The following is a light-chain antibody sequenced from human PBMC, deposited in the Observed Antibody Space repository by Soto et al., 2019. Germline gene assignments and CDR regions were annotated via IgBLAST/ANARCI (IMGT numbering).Light chain of an antibody. J-gene: IGKJ4*01. CDR1: QSVSSY. Sequence: EIVLTQSPATLSLSPGERATLSCRASQSVSSYLAWYQQKPGQAPRLLIYDASNRATGIPARFSGSGSGTDFTLTISCLEPEDFAVYYCQQSSKSPTFGGGTKVDIK. V-gene: IGKV3-11*01. CDR2: DAS. CDR3: QQSSKSPT.